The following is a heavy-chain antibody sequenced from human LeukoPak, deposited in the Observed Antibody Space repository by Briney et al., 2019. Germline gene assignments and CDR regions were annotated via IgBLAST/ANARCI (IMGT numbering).Heavy chain of an antibody. V-gene: IGHV4-30-4*01. J-gene: IGHJ5*02. CDR1: GGSISSGDYY. CDR2: IYYSGST. CDR3: ARYYYDSSGYYYPNGFDP. Sequence: SETLSLTCTVSGGSISSGDYYWSWIRQPPGKGLEWIGYIYYSGSTYYNPSLKSRVTISVDTSKNQFSLKLSSVTAADTAVYYCARYYYDSSGYYYPNGFDPGGQGTLVTVSS. D-gene: IGHD3-22*01.